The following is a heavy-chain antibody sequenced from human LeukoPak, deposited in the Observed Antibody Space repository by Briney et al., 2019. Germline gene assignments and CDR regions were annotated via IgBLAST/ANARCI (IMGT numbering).Heavy chain of an antibody. J-gene: IGHJ4*02. Sequence: GGSLRLSCAASGFTFSSYAMHWVRQAPGKGLEWVAVISYDGSNKYYAESVKGRFTISRDNSKNELYLQMNSLRAEDTAVYYCARGGWYNRPSFDYWGQGTLVTVSS. V-gene: IGHV3-30*04. CDR1: GFTFSSYA. D-gene: IGHD6-19*01. CDR3: ARGGWYNRPSFDY. CDR2: ISYDGSNK.